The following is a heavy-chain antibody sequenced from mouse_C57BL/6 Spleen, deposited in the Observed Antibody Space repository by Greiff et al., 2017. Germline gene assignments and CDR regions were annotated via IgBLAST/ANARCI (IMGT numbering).Heavy chain of an antibody. CDR2: IYPGDGDT. CDR3: APSSGYVYYAMDY. D-gene: IGHD3-2*02. CDR1: GYAFTSSW. Sequence: QVQLKQSGPELVKPGASVKISCKASGYAFTSSWMHWVKQRPGQGLEWIGRIYPGDGDTNYNGKFKGKATLTADKSSSTAYMQLSSLTSEDSAVYFCAPSSGYVYYAMDYWGQGTSVTVSA. V-gene: IGHV1-82*01. J-gene: IGHJ4*01.